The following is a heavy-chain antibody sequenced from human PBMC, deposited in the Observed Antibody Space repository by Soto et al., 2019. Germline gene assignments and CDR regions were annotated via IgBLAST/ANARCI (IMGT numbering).Heavy chain of an antibody. J-gene: IGHJ5*02. D-gene: IGHD6-19*01. Sequence: EVQLVESGGVVVQPGGSLRLSCAASGFTFDDYTMHWVRQAPGKGLEWVSLISWDGGSTYYADSVKGRFTISRDNAKNSLYLQMNSLRAEDTAVYYCARVYSSGWYPGGDWFDPWGQGTLVTVSS. CDR1: GFTFDDYT. V-gene: IGHV3-43*01. CDR3: ARVYSSGWYPGGDWFDP. CDR2: ISWDGGST.